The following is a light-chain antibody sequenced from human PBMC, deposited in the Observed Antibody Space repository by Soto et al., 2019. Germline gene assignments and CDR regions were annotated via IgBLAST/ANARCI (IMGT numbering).Light chain of an antibody. J-gene: IGLJ3*02. CDR1: SSNIGRNT. V-gene: IGLV1-44*01. CDR3: AAWDDSLNGWV. Sequence: QSLLTQPPSASGTPGQRVTMSCSGSSSNIGRNTVNWYQQLPGTAPKLLIYSNNQRPSGVPDRFSGSKSGTSASLAISGLQSEDEADYYCAAWDDSLNGWVFGGGTQLTVL. CDR2: SNN.